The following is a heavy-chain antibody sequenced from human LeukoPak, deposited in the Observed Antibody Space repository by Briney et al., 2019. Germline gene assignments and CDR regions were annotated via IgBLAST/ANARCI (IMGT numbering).Heavy chain of an antibody. D-gene: IGHD3-22*01. CDR3: TRSLNYYDSSGHYPNWFDP. CDR1: GFTFSSYA. J-gene: IGHJ5*02. Sequence: GASLRLSCAASGFTFSSYAMNWVRQAPGKGLEWVSSISGSGDSTYYADSVKGRFTISRGKSKNTLYLQMNSLRAEDTAVYYCTRSLNYYDSSGHYPNWFDPWGQGTLVTVSS. V-gene: IGHV3-23*01. CDR2: ISGSGDST.